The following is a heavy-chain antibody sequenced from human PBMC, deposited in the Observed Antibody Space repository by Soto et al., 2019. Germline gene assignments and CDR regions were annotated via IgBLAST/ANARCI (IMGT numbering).Heavy chain of an antibody. CDR3: ARDDGYYDSSGYNVLGVDP. V-gene: IGHV1-69*06. D-gene: IGHD3-22*01. CDR2: IIPIFGTA. J-gene: IGHJ5*02. CDR1: GGTFSSYA. Sequence: SVKVSCKASGGTFSSYAISWVRQAPGQGLELRGGIIPIFGTANYAQKFQGRVTITEDKSTSTAYMELSSLRSEDTAVYYCARDDGYYDSSGYNVLGVDPWGQGALVTVSS.